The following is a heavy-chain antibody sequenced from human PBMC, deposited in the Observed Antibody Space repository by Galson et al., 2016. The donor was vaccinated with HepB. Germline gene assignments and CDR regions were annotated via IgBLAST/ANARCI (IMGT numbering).Heavy chain of an antibody. CDR1: GFPFSDYY. D-gene: IGHD2/OR15-2a*01. J-gene: IGHJ4*02. Sequence: SLRLSCAASGFPFSDYYMSWIRQAPGKGLEWVSYIGSTGSTIYYADSVRGRFSFSRDNSKNTLYLEMDNLRAEDTAIYFCAGDKRNRGSLDSWGQGTLVTVSS. CDR2: IGSTGSTI. CDR3: AGDKRNRGSLDS. V-gene: IGHV3-11*01.